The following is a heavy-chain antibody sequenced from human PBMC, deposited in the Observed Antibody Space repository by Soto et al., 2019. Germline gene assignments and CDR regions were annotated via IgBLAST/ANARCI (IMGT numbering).Heavy chain of an antibody. D-gene: IGHD4-17*01. J-gene: IGHJ5*02. V-gene: IGHV4-34*01. CDR2: INHSGST. CDR3: ARGRGYGDYGGWFDP. CDR1: GGSFSGYY. Sequence: SETLSLTCAVHGGSFSGYYWSWIRQPPGKGLEWIGEINHSGSTNYNPSLKSRVTISVDTSKNQFSLKLSSVTAADTAVYYCARGRGYGDYGGWFDPWGQGTLVTVSS.